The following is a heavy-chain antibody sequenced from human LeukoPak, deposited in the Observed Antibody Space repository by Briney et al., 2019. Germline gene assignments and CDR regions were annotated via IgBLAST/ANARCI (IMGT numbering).Heavy chain of an antibody. J-gene: IGHJ4*02. D-gene: IGHD3-16*01. Sequence: SETLSLTCTVSGGSISRYYWSWIRQPPGKELEWIGYIYYSGNTNYNPSLKSRVTISIDTSKNQFSLKVSSVTAADTAVYYCARVGDGNFDYWGQGTLVTVSS. CDR1: GGSISRYY. V-gene: IGHV4-59*12. CDR3: ARVGDGNFDY. CDR2: IYYSGNT.